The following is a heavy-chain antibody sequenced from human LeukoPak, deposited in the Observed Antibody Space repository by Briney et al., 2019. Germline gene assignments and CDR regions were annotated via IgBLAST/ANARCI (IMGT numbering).Heavy chain of an antibody. J-gene: IGHJ4*02. CDR1: GGTFSSYA. D-gene: IGHD3-22*01. CDR3: ARLILDSSGISGDY. V-gene: IGHV1-69*13. CDR2: IIPIFGTA. Sequence: SVTVSCKASGGTFSSYAISWVRQAPGQGLEWMGGIIPIFGTANYAQKFQGRVTITADESTSTAYMELSSLRSEDTAVYYCARLILDSSGISGDYWGQGTLVTVSS.